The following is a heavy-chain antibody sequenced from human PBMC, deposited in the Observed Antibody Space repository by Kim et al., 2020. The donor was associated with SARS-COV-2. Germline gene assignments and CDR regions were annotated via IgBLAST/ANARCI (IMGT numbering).Heavy chain of an antibody. V-gene: IGHV3-23*01. CDR2: ISSSGFES. Sequence: GGSLRLSCTASGFTASSYAMSWVRQAPGKGLEWLSAISSSGFESFYAESVEGRFTISRDDSKNTLYLQLNSLTAEDTAVYYCARRPSAYSSHRRIAF. CDR1: GFTASSYA. CDR3: ARRPSAYSSHRRIAF. J-gene: IGHJ3*01. D-gene: IGHD6-13*01.